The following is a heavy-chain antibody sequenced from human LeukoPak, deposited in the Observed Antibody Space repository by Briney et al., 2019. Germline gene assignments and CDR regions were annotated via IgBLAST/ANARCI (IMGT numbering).Heavy chain of an antibody. Sequence: GGSLRLSCAASGFTFSSYAMSWVRQAPGKGLEWVSAISGSGGSTYYADSVKGWFTISRDNSKNTLYLQMNSLRAEDTAVYYCAKGLSSGWAYYYYGMDVWGQGTTVTVSS. CDR2: ISGSGGST. D-gene: IGHD6-19*01. CDR1: GFTFSSYA. CDR3: AKGLSSGWAYYYYGMDV. V-gene: IGHV3-23*01. J-gene: IGHJ6*02.